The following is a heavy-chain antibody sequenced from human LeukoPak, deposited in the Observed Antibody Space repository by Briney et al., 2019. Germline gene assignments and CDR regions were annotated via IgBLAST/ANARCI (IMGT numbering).Heavy chain of an antibody. CDR3: AKDTRSSWYVGNDAFDI. J-gene: IGHJ3*02. CDR1: GFTFSSYA. D-gene: IGHD6-13*01. V-gene: IGHV3-30-3*01. Sequence: GGSLRLSCAASGFTFSSYAMPWVRQAPGKGLEWVAVISYDGSNKYYADSVKGRFTISRDNSKNTLYLQMNSLRAEDTAVYYCAKDTRSSWYVGNDAFDIWGQGTMVTVSS. CDR2: ISYDGSNK.